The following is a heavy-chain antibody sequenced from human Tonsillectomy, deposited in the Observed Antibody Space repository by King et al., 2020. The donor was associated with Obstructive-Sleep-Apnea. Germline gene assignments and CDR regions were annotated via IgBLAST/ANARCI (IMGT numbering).Heavy chain of an antibody. CDR3: SSTVVTLGAPGDY. D-gene: IGHD4-23*01. Sequence: VQLVESGAEVKKPGASVKVSCRASGYTFTSYDINWVRQATGQGLEWVGRMSPNSGNTGYAQKFQGRVTMTRNTSISTAYMELSSLRSENTAVYYCSSTVVTLGAPGDYWGQGTLVTVSS. V-gene: IGHV1-8*01. CDR1: GYTFTSYD. J-gene: IGHJ4*02. CDR2: MSPNSGNT.